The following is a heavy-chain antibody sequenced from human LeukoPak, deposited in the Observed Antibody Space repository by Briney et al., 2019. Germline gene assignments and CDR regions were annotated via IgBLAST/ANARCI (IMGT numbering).Heavy chain of an antibody. V-gene: IGHV3-30*18. CDR2: ISYDGSNK. Sequence: GGSLRLSCAASGFTFSSYSMNWVRQAPGKGLEWVAVISYDGSNKYYADSVKGRFTISRDNSKNTLYLQMNSLRAEDTAVYYCAKDTEYSGSYSYFDYWGQGTLVTVSS. CDR3: AKDTEYSGSYSYFDY. CDR1: GFTFSSYS. J-gene: IGHJ4*02. D-gene: IGHD1-26*01.